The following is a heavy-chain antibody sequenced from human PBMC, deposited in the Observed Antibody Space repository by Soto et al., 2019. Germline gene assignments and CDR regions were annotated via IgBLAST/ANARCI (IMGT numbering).Heavy chain of an antibody. D-gene: IGHD3-10*01. CDR1: GFTFITAW. CDR2: IKSGGTT. CDR3: AADTPGVGQGEIEY. V-gene: IGHV3-15*01. Sequence: PGGSLRLSCAASGFTFITAWMNWVRQAPGKGLEWLGHIKSGGTTDYIVPVKGRFTISRDDSKNMVYLQMSSLKTEDTAVYYCAADTPGVGQGEIEYWGEGAPVTFAP. J-gene: IGHJ4*02.